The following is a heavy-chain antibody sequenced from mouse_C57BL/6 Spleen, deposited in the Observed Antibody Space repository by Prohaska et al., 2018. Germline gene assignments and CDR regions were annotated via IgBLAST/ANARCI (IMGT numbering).Heavy chain of an antibody. CDR3: ARPANWDNWYFDV. J-gene: IGHJ1*03. Sequence: GAELVMPGASVKLSCKASGYTFTSYWMHWVKQRPGQGLEWIGEIDPSDSYTNYNQKFKGKATLTVDKSSSTAYMQLSSLTSEDSAVYYCARPANWDNWYFDVWGTGTTVTVSS. CDR2: IDPSDSYT. D-gene: IGHD4-1*01. V-gene: IGHV1-69*01. CDR1: GYTFTSYW.